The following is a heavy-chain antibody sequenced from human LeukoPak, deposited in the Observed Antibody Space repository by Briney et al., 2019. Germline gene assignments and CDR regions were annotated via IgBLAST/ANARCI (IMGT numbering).Heavy chain of an antibody. V-gene: IGHV3-13*01. CDR3: ARVAKERVGGVYYFDY. Sequence: GGSLRFSCAASGFTFIDYDMHWVRQATGKGLEWVSAIGTAGDTYYTGSVKGRFTISRENAKNFLYLQMNSLRAGDTAVYYCARVAKERVGGVYYFDYWGQGTLVTVSS. CDR2: IGTAGDT. CDR1: GFTFIDYD. J-gene: IGHJ4*02. D-gene: IGHD1-1*01.